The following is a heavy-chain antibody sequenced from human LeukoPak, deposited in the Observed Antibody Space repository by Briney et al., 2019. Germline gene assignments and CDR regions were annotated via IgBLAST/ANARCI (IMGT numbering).Heavy chain of an antibody. J-gene: IGHJ4*02. CDR2: ISGSGGST. D-gene: IGHD2-15*01. CDR3: AKDLAASGGSCFDY. Sequence: LSLTCAVSGGSISSGGYSWSWIRQPPGTGLEWVSAISGSGGSTYYADSVKGRFTISRDNSKNTLYLQMNSLRAEDTAVYYCAKDLAASGGSCFDYWGQGTLVAVSS. CDR1: GGSISSGGYS. V-gene: IGHV3-23*01.